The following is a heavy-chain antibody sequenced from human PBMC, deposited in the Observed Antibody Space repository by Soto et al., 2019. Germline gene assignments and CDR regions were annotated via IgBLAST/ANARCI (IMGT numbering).Heavy chain of an antibody. D-gene: IGHD5-18*01. Sequence: QVQLVQSGAEVKKPGASVKVSCRASGYTFTNYYMHWVRQAAGQGLEWMGIIHPIVGSTSYAKKFKGRVTLTRDTSTSTVYMELTSLRSDDTTVYYCVRELLWLPDRPDHYYGVAVCGQGTTVIVSS. J-gene: IGHJ6*02. CDR3: VRELLWLPDRPDHYYGVAV. V-gene: IGHV1-46*01. CDR2: IHPIVGST. CDR1: GYTFTNYY.